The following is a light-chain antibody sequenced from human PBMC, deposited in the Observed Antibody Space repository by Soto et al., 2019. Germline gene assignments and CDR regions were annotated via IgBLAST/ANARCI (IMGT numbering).Light chain of an antibody. CDR2: EVT. J-gene: IGLJ2*01. Sequence: QSALTQPASVSGSPGQSITISCTGTSGDIGGYNYVSWYQQHPGKAPKLLISEVTNQPSGVSNRFSGSKSGNTASLTISGLQAEDEADYYCSSYTTNITPVVFGGGTKLTVL. CDR1: SGDIGGYNY. V-gene: IGLV2-14*01. CDR3: SSYTTNITPVV.